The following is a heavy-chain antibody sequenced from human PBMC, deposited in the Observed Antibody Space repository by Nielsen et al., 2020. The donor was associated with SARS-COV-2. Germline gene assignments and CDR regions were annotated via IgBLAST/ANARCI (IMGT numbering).Heavy chain of an antibody. V-gene: IGHV4-4*02. CDR1: GGSISSSNW. D-gene: IGHD6-13*01. CDR2: IYHSGST. Sequence: SETLSLTCAVSGGSISSSNWWSWVRQPPGKGLEWIGEIYHSGSTNYNPSLESRVTMSLDTSKNQFSLKLSSVTAADTAVYYCAKGTDSRKQGYWGQGTLVTVSA. J-gene: IGHJ4*02. CDR3: AKGTDSRKQGY.